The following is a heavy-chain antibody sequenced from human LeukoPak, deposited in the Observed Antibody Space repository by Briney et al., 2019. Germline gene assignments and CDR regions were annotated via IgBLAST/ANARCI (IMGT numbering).Heavy chain of an antibody. Sequence: ASVKVSCKPSGYSFTRNGISWVRQAPGQGLGWMAWISANSGNTNYAQNFQDRVTLTTDTSTSTAYMELRSLRSDDTAVYYCARDVNYAFDYWRQGTLVTVSS. CDR3: ARDVNYAFDY. CDR2: ISANSGNT. D-gene: IGHD3-16*01. V-gene: IGHV1-18*01. J-gene: IGHJ4*02. CDR1: GYSFTRNG.